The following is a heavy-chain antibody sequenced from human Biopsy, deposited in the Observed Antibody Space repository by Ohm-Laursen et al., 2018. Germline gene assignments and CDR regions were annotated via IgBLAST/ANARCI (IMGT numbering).Heavy chain of an antibody. CDR2: VYYTGST. D-gene: IGHD3-22*01. Sequence: TLSLTCTVSGDFISSYYWSWIRQPPGKGLQWIGYVYYTGSTDYNPSLQSRVTISVDTSKNHFSLRLRSVTPAGTAIYYCARDRGYYSDRTVPGYFDLWGRGTLVTVSS. CDR1: GDFISSYY. CDR3: ARDRGYYSDRTVPGYFDL. J-gene: IGHJ2*01. V-gene: IGHV4-59*01.